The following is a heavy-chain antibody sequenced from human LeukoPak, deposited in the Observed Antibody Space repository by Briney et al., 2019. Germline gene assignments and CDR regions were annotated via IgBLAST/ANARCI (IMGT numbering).Heavy chain of an antibody. CDR3: ARDPLYSSSSGYFDS. D-gene: IGHD6-6*01. CDR1: GVSVSSYY. CDR2: IYYTGSI. Sequence: KPSETLSLTCTVSGVSVSSYYWSWIRQPPGKGLEWIGFIYYTGSINYNPSLKSRVTMSMDTSKNQFSLNLRSMTAADTAVYYCARDPLYSSSSGYFDSWGQGTLVTVSS. V-gene: IGHV4-59*02. J-gene: IGHJ4*02.